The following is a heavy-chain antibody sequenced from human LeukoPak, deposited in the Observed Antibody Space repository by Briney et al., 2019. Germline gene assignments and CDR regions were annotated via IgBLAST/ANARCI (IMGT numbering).Heavy chain of an antibody. CDR1: GYTSTTYW. CDR3: ARQGSSGYHGVFYFDY. CDR2: ISPGDSDA. Sequence: GESLQISFQGSGYTSTTYWIGWVRQMPGKGLEWMGIISPGDSDATYSPSFQGQVTISADKSVSTAYLQWSSLKASDTAMYYCARQGSSGYHGVFYFDYWGQGTLVSVSS. D-gene: IGHD3-22*01. V-gene: IGHV5-51*01. J-gene: IGHJ4*02.